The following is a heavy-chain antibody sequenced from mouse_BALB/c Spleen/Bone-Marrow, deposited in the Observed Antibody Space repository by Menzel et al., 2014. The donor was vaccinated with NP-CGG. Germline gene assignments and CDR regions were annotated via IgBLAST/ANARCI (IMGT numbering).Heavy chain of an antibody. CDR1: GISITTGNYR. J-gene: IGHJ2*01. CDR3: ARAWDCFDY. Sequence: DVQLVESGPGLVKPSQTVSLTCTVTGISITTGNYRWSWIRQFPGNKLEWIGYIYYSGTITYNPSLTSRTTITRDTSXNQFFLEMNSLTAEDTATYYCARAWDCFDYWGQGTTLTVSS. CDR2: IYYSGTI. D-gene: IGHD4-1*01. V-gene: IGHV3-5*02.